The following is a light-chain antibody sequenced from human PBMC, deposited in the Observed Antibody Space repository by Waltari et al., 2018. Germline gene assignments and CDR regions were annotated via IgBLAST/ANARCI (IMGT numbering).Light chain of an antibody. Sequence: QSVLTQPPSASGTPGQRATIPCSGSSSTIGRNTVNWYQQLPGTAPKLLIYSNNQRPSGVHDRFSGSKSGTSASLAISGLQSEDEADYYCAAWDDSLNGRVYVFGTGTKVTVL. V-gene: IGLV1-44*01. CDR3: AAWDDSLNGRVYV. CDR2: SNN. J-gene: IGLJ1*01. CDR1: SSTIGRNT.